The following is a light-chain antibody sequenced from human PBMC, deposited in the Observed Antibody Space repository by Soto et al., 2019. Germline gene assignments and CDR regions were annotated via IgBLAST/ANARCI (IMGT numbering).Light chain of an antibody. J-gene: IGLJ2*01. Sequence: QSVLTQPASVSESPGQSITISCTGTNSDIGDYNYVSWYQQHPGKAPKLIIYGVSNRPSGVSDRFSGSKSGNTASLTISGLQAEDEADYHCFSYTDSSTYVVFGGGTKVTVL. CDR3: FSYTDSSTYVV. CDR2: GVS. CDR1: NSDIGDYNY. V-gene: IGLV2-14*01.